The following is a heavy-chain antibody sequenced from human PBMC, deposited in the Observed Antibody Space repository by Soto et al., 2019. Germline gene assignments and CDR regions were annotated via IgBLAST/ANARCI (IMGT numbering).Heavy chain of an antibody. J-gene: IGHJ6*02. V-gene: IGHV3-20*04. CDR2: INWNGGST. Sequence: GGSLRLSCAASGFTFDDYGMSWVRQAPGKGLEWVSGINWNGGSTGYADSVKGRFTISRDNAKNSLYLQMNSLRAEDTALYYCARGSLLRFGGYYYGMDVWGQGTTVTVSS. CDR3: ARGSLLRFGGYYYGMDV. CDR1: GFTFDDYG. D-gene: IGHD3-10*01.